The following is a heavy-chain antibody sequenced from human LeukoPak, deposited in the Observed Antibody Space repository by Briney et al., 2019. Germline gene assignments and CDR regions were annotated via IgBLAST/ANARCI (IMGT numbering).Heavy chain of an antibody. CDR3: ARLASSGYYYWDY. Sequence: GESLKISCKTSGYGFTTYWIGWVRQMPGKGLEWMGIIYPGDSDTRYSPSFQGQITISTDKSISTAYLQWSSLKASDTAMYYCARLASSGYYYWDYWGQGTLVTVSS. CDR2: IYPGDSDT. V-gene: IGHV5-51*01. D-gene: IGHD3-22*01. J-gene: IGHJ4*02. CDR1: GYGFTTYW.